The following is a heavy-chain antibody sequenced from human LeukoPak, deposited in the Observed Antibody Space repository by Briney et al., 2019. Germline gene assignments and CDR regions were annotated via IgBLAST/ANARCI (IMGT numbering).Heavy chain of an antibody. CDR3: ARFSRSSSPAY. Sequence: PGGSLRLSCAASGFTFSSYLMSWVRQAPGKGLEWVAIIKEDGSEKYYVDSVKGRFTISRDNAKNSLSLQMNSLRAEDTAVFYCARFSRSSSPAYWGQGTLVTVSS. D-gene: IGHD6-13*01. CDR1: GFTFSSYL. J-gene: IGHJ4*02. V-gene: IGHV3-7*01. CDR2: IKEDGSEK.